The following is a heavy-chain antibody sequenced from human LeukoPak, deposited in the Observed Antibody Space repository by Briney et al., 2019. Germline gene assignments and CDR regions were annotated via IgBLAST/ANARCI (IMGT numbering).Heavy chain of an antibody. CDR2: IYHSGST. D-gene: IGHD3-22*01. CDR3: ARQFYYDSESYYADY. J-gene: IGHJ4*02. Sequence: SETLSLTCTVSGGSISSGGYYWSWIRQPPGKGLEWIGYIYHSGSTYYNPSLKSRVTISVDRSKNQFSLKLSSVTAADTAMYYCARQFYYDSESYYADYWGQGILVTVSS. CDR1: GGSISSGGYY. V-gene: IGHV4-30-2*01.